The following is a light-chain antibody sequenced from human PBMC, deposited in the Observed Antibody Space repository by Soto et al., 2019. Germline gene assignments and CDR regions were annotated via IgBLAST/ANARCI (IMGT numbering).Light chain of an antibody. V-gene: IGKV1-6*01. CDR2: AAS. J-gene: IGKJ1*01. Sequence: AVQMTQSPSSLSASVGDRVTITCRASRGIERDLAWYQQKPGAAPKLLIFAASRLESWVPSRFSGSGSGTDFKLTISSQQTEDFATYYCVQESFYPRTFGQGTNVEV. CDR1: RGIERD. CDR3: VQESFYPRT.